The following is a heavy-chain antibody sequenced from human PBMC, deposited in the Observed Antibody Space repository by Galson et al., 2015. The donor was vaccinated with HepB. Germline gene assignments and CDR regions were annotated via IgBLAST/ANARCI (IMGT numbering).Heavy chain of an antibody. J-gene: IGHJ4*02. CDR2: IDWDDDK. CDR1: GFSLSASGMC. V-gene: IGHV2-70*01. CDR3: ARRYSSGRSFDY. Sequence: PALVKPTQTLTLTCTLSGFSLSASGMCVSWIRQPPRKALEWLALIDWDDDKYYSTSLKTRLTISKDTSKTQVVLTMTNMDPVDTATYYCARRYSSGRSFDYWGQGTRVTVSS. D-gene: IGHD5-18*01.